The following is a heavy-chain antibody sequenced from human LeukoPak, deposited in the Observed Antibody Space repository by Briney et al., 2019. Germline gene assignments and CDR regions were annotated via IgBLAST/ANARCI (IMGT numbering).Heavy chain of an antibody. CDR1: GGSISSYY. CDR2: IYYSGST. J-gene: IGHJ5*02. CDR3: ARADIVVVPAAIGGSKYNWFDP. V-gene: IGHV4-59*12. D-gene: IGHD2-2*01. Sequence: PSETLSLTCTVSGGSISSYYWSWIRQPPGKGLEWIGYIYYSGSTNYNPSFKSRVTISVDTSKNQFSLKLSSVTAADTAVYYCARADIVVVPAAIGGSKYNWFDPWGQGTLVTVSS.